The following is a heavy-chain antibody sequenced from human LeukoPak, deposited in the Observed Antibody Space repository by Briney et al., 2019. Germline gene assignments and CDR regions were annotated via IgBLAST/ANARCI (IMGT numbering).Heavy chain of an antibody. CDR3: AREGRYFDWFRYQHYMDV. V-gene: IGHV1-8*01. D-gene: IGHD3-9*01. CDR2: MNPNSGNT. J-gene: IGHJ6*03. CDR1: GYTFTSYD. Sequence: ASVKVSCKASGYTFTSYDINWVRQATGQGLEWMGWMNPNSGNTGYAQKFQGRVTMTRNTSISTAYMELSSLRSEDTAVYYCAREGRYFDWFRYQHYMDVWGKGTTVTISS.